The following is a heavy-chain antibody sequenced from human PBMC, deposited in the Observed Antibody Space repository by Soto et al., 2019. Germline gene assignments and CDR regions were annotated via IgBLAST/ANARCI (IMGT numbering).Heavy chain of an antibody. CDR1: GFTFSRYA. CDR2: ISGSGGGT. Sequence: PGGSLRLSCAASGFTFSRYAMSWVRQALGKGLEWVSAISGSGGGTYYADSVKGRFTTSRDNSKNTLYLQMNSLRAEDTAVYYCAKGPTYYYDSSGYFDYWGQGTLVTVPS. CDR3: AKGPTYYYDSSGYFDY. V-gene: IGHV3-23*01. J-gene: IGHJ4*02. D-gene: IGHD3-22*01.